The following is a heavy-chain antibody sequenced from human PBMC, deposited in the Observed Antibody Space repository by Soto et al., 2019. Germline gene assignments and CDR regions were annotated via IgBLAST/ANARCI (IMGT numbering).Heavy chain of an antibody. J-gene: IGHJ4*02. V-gene: IGHV3-23*01. CDR1: VFTFSSHD. Sequence: EVQLWESGGGLVQPGGSLRLSCAVSVFTFSSHDMSWVRQAPGKGLEWVSAISGTGGTYYADSVKGRFTISRDNSKNALYLQMNNLRDEDTAVYYCAKDRRGAYCSGGICYSPDYWGQGTLVIVSS. CDR2: ISGTGGT. CDR3: AKDRRGAYCSGGICYSPDY. D-gene: IGHD2-15*01.